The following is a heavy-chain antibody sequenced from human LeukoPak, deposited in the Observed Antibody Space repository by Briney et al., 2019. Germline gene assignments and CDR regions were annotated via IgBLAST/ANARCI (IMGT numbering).Heavy chain of an antibody. CDR1: GYSFTSYW. Sequence: GESLKISCKRSGYSFTSYWIGCLRQMPGKVREWMVIIYPGDSGTRYTPSFHGQVTISADTSINSDYLQWSSLKASDTAVYYCARWTSHGGYYYIDFGGQGPRVPVSS. J-gene: IGHJ4*02. CDR3: ARWTSHGGYYYIDF. V-gene: IGHV5-51*01. CDR2: IYPGDSGT. D-gene: IGHD3-10*01.